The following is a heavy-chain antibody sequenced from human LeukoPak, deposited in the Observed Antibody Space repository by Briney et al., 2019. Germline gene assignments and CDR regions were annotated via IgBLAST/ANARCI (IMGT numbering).Heavy chain of an antibody. D-gene: IGHD2-21*01. V-gene: IGHV3-30-3*01. J-gene: IGHJ6*02. CDR1: GFTFSSYA. CDR2: ISYDGSNK. Sequence: GRSLRLSCAASGFTFSSYAMHWVRQAPGKGLEWVAVISYDGSNKYYADSVKGRFTISRDNSKNTLYLQMNSLRAEDTAVYYCAREDVVDYYYYGMDVWGQGTTVTVSS. CDR3: AREDVVDYYYYGMDV.